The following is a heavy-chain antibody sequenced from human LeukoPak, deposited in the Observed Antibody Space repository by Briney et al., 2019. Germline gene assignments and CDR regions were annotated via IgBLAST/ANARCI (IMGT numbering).Heavy chain of an antibody. CDR3: ARVTSFQRFGETQKPHWFDP. V-gene: IGHV3-7*01. CDR1: GFTFSSYW. J-gene: IGHJ5*02. CDR2: IKQDGSEK. D-gene: IGHD3-10*01. Sequence: PGGSLRLTCAASGFTFSSYWMSWVSQAPGKGLEGVSNIKQDGSEKYYVDSVKGRFTISRDNAKNSLYLQMNSLRAEDTAVYYCARVTSFQRFGETQKPHWFDPWGQGTLVTVSS.